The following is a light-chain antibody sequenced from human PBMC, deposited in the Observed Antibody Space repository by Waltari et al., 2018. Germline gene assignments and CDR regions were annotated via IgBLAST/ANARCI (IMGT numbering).Light chain of an antibody. CDR3: QHYLRLPVT. CDR2: GAS. J-gene: IGKJ1*01. CDR1: QSVSRA. V-gene: IGKV3-20*01. Sequence: EIVLMQSTCTLTLSLGERATLSCRASQSVSRALAWYQQNPGQAPRLLIYGASTRATGSPDRFSGSGSGTDFSLTISRLEPDDFAVDYCQHYLRLPVTFGQGTTVEI.